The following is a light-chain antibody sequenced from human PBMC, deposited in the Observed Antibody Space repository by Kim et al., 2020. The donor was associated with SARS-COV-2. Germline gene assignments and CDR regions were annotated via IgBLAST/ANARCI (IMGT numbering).Light chain of an antibody. J-gene: IGKJ4*01. V-gene: IGKV3-11*01. Sequence: LTPGERATLSDRSSQSVSTYLAWYQQRSGQAPRVLIYDASNRATGIPARFSGSGSGTDFTLTISSPQPEDFAVYYCQQRSSWPLTFGGGTKVDIK. CDR2: DAS. CDR1: QSVSTY. CDR3: QQRSSWPLT.